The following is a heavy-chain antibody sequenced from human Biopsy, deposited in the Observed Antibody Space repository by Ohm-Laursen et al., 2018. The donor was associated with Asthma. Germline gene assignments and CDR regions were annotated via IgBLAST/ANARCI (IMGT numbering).Heavy chain of an antibody. D-gene: IGHD3-10*01. CDR2: ISVYNGNT. Sequence: ASVKVSCKASGFTFNSAGITWVRQAPGQGLEWMGWISVYNGNTKVAQKLQYRVTMITDISTRTAYMELRSLRSDDTAVYFCARAVDYSHYYGIDVWGQGTTVTVS. CDR1: GFTFNSAG. CDR3: ARAVDYSHYYGIDV. V-gene: IGHV1-18*01. J-gene: IGHJ6*02.